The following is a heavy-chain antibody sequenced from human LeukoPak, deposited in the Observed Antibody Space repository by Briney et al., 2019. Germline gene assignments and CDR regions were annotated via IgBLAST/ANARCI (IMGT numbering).Heavy chain of an antibody. V-gene: IGHV1-69*06. Sequence: ASVKVSCKSSGGTFSNYAISWVRQAPGQGLEWMGAIIPIFGTANYAQKFQGRVTITADKSTSTAYMELSRLKSEDTAVYYCARDGSARRFDYWGQGTLVTVSS. CDR1: GGTFSNYA. D-gene: IGHD6-6*01. CDR3: ARDGSARRFDY. J-gene: IGHJ4*02. CDR2: IIPIFGTA.